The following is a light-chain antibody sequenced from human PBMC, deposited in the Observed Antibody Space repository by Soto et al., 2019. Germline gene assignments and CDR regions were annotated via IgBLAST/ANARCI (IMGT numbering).Light chain of an antibody. CDR2: AAS. J-gene: IGKJ1*01. V-gene: IGKV1-6*02. Sequence: IPMAQSPSSLSASVGDRVTITCRASQGIRNDLSWYQQKPGKAPKLLIYAASSLQSGVPSRFSGSGSGTDFTLTISSLQPEDSATYYCLQDINYPWTFGQGTKVDIK. CDR3: LQDINYPWT. CDR1: QGIRND.